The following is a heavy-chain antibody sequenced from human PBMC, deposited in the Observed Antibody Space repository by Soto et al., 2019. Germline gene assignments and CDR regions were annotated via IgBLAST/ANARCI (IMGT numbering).Heavy chain of an antibody. CDR2: IIPIFGTA. D-gene: IGHD2-2*01. V-gene: IGHV1-69*13. CDR1: GGTFSSYA. Sequence: GASVKVSCKASGGTFSSYAISWVRQAPGQGLEWMGGIIPIFGTANYAQKFQGRVTITADESTSTAYMELSSLRSEDTAVYYCARALEVVPAASGDYYYYGMDVWGQGTTVTVSS. CDR3: ARALEVVPAASGDYYYYGMDV. J-gene: IGHJ6*02.